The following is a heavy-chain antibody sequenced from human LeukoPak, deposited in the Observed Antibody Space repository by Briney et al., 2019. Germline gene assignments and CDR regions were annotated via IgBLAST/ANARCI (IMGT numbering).Heavy chain of an antibody. CDR3: ARDGGYSYGYHDDAFDI. CDR2: IYYSGST. CDR1: GVSISSYY. D-gene: IGHD5-18*01. Sequence: SETLSLTCTVSGVSISSYYWSWIRQSPGKGLEWIGYIYYSGSTNYNPSLKSRVTISVDTSKNQFSLKLSSVTAADTAVYYCARDGGYSYGYHDDAFDIWGQGTMVTVSS. V-gene: IGHV4-59*01. J-gene: IGHJ3*02.